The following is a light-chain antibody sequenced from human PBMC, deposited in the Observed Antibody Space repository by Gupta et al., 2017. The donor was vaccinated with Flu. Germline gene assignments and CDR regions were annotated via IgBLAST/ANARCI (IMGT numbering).Light chain of an antibody. V-gene: IGLV1-40*01. CDR2: GNS. J-gene: IGLJ3*02. CDR3: QSYDISLSGWV. CDR1: SSNIGAGYD. Sequence: QSVLTQPPSLSGAPGQRVTISCTGSSSNIGAGYDVHWYQQLPGTAPKLLIYGNSNRPSGVPDRFSGSKSGTSASLASTGLQAEDEADYYCQSYDISLSGWVFGGGTKLTVL.